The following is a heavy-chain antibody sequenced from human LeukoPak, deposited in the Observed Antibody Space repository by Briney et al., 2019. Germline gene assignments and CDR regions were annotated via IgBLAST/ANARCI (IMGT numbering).Heavy chain of an antibody. J-gene: IGHJ5*02. D-gene: IGHD1-26*01. CDR3: AGPWDQVGFDP. Sequence: ASVTVSCKASGYTFTGYYLHWVRQAPGQGLEWMGWIYPKTGGTSYARKFQGRVTMTRDTSISTAYMELIGLRSDDTAVYYCAGPWDQVGFDPWGQGTLVSVSS. CDR1: GYTFTGYY. CDR2: IYPKTGGT. V-gene: IGHV1-2*02.